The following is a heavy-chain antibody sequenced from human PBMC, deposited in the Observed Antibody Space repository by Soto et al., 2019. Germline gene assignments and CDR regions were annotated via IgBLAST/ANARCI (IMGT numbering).Heavy chain of an antibody. CDR2: IYYTGTT. J-gene: IGHJ4*02. D-gene: IGHD5-18*01. Sequence: SETLSLTCTVSGGSISSYYWSWIRQPPGKGLEWIGYIYYTGTTYYRPSLEGRLTISVDTSKNQFSLKLNSVTAADTAVYCCARSSYGYFDYWGQGTLVTVSS. V-gene: IGHV4-59*01. CDR3: ARSSYGYFDY. CDR1: GGSISSYY.